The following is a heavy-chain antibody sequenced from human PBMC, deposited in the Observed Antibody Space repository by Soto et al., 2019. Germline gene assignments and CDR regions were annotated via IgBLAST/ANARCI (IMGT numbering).Heavy chain of an antibody. CDR1: GVSVSSGSYY. CDR3: ARGSGSLDY. CDR2: IYYSGST. D-gene: IGHD1-26*01. Sequence: QVQLQESGPGLVKPSETLSLTCTVSGVSVSSGSYYWSWIRQPPGKGLEWIGYIYYSGSTNYNPSLKSRVTISVDTSKNQFSLKLSSVTAADTAVYYCARGSGSLDYWGQGTLVTVSS. J-gene: IGHJ4*02. V-gene: IGHV4-61*01.